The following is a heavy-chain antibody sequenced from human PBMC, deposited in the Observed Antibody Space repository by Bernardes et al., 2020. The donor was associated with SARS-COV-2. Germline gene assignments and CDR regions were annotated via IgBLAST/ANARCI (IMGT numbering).Heavy chain of an antibody. Sequence: ASVKFSCKTYGYTFSDYGISWVLQAPGQGLEWMGWIGSYVGNIKYAQKFQDRMTMTTDTSTTTGYMELRNLRSDDTAVYFCARSVRSTGQRTFDFWGQGTLVTVSS. CDR3: ARSVRSTGQRTFDF. CDR1: GYTFSDYG. J-gene: IGHJ4*02. CDR2: IGSYVGNI. V-gene: IGHV1-18*01. D-gene: IGHD2-8*02.